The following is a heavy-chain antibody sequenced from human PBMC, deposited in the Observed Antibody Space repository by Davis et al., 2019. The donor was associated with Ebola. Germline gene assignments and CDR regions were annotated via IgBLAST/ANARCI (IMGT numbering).Heavy chain of an antibody. V-gene: IGHV1-69*06. CDR3: AREDSESYFDS. CDR1: GGTFRKYT. Sequence: AASVKVSCKAPGGTFRKYTITWVRQAPGQGLEWMGGIIPIFGTANYVQRFQGRVTITADKSTSTAYMELSSLGPEDTAVYYCAREDSESYFDSWGQGTLVTVSS. D-gene: IGHD1-26*01. J-gene: IGHJ4*02. CDR2: IIPIFGTA.